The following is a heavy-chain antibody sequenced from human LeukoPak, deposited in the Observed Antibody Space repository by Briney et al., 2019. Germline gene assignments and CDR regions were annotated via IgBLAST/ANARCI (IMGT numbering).Heavy chain of an antibody. CDR2: IYDSGST. V-gene: IGHV4-39*02. CDR3: ARDFWWLPDY. D-gene: IGHD3-3*01. J-gene: IGHJ4*02. Sequence: SETLSLTCTVSGGSIRSSYYYWGWIRQPPGKGLEWIGSIYDSGSTYYNPSLKSRVTISVDTSKNQFSLKLNSVTAADTAVYYCARDFWWLPDYWGQGTLVTVSS. CDR1: GGSIRSSYYY.